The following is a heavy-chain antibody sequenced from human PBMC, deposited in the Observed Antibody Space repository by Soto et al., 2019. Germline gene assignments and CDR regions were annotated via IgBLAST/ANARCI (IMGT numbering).Heavy chain of an antibody. J-gene: IGHJ5*02. CDR1: GXSISSYY. V-gene: IGHV4-59*01. D-gene: IGHD3-22*01. CDR2: IYYSGST. Sequence: LSLTCTVSGXSISSYYWSWIRQPPGKGLEWIGYIYYSGSTNYNPSLKSRVTISVDTSKNQFSLKLSSVTAADTAVYYCARDVVSYYDSRDRWFDPWGQGTLVTVSS. CDR3: ARDVVSYYDSRDRWFDP.